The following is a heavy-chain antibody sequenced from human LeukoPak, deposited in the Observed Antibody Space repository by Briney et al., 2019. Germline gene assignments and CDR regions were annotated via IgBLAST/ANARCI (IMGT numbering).Heavy chain of an antibody. CDR1: GFTVSSNY. V-gene: IGHV3-53*01. CDR3: ARDSSGAFDI. D-gene: IGHD6-6*01. Sequence: GGSLRLSCAASGFTVSSNYMSWVRQAPGKGLEWVSVIYSGGSTYYADSVKGRFTISRDNSENTLHLQMNSLRAEDTAVYYCARDSSGAFDIWGQGTMVTVSS. J-gene: IGHJ3*02. CDR2: IYSGGST.